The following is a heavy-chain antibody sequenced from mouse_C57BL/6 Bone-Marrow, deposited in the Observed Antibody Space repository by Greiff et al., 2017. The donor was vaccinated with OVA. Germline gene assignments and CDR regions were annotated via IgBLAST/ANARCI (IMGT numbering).Heavy chain of an antibody. CDR3: TTSNLYYFDY. Sequence: EVQLQQSGAELVRPGASVKLSCTASGFNIKDDYMHWVKQRPEQGLEWIGWIDPENGDTEYASKFQGKATITADTSSNTAYLQLSSLTSEDTAVYYCTTSNLYYFDYWGQGTTLTVSS. V-gene: IGHV14-4*01. CDR1: GFNIKDDY. J-gene: IGHJ2*01. CDR2: IDPENGDT. D-gene: IGHD2-5*01.